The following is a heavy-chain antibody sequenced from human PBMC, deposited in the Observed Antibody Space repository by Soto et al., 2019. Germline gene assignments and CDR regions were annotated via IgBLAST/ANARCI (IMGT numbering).Heavy chain of an antibody. J-gene: IGHJ4*02. CDR3: ARAVSTKTAPIDY. V-gene: IGHV1-8*01. CDR1: GYTFTSYD. CDR2: MNPNSGNT. D-gene: IGHD4-17*01. Sequence: ASVKVSCKASGYTFTSYDINWVRQATGQGLEWMGWMNPNSGNTSYAQKFQDRVTMTRDTSTSTAYMEPSSLRSEDTAVYYCARAVSTKTAPIDYWGQGTLVTVSS.